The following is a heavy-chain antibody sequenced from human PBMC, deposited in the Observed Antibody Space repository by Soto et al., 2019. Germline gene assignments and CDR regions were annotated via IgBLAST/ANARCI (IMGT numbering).Heavy chain of an antibody. J-gene: IGHJ4*02. CDR2: INVEGTYS. Sequence: EVQLVESGGGVVQPGGSLRLSCAASGFTFTNYWMHWVRQVPGKGLAWVARINVEGTYSSYADFAKGRFTISRDDAKNTVYLQMNSLSAEDTAVYYCARDVTPAETPGDDFDYWGQGTLVTVSP. D-gene: IGHD2-15*01. CDR3: ARDVTPAETPGDDFDY. CDR1: GFTFTNYW. V-gene: IGHV3-74*01.